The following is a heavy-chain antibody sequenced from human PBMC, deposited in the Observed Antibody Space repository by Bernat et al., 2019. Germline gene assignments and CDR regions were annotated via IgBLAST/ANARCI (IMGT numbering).Heavy chain of an antibody. CDR1: GYTFTGYY. Sequence: QVQLVQSGAEVKKPGASVKVSCKASGYTFTGYYMHWVRQAPGQGLEWMGWINPNSGGTNYAQKFQGWVTMTRDTSISTSYMELSRLRSDYTALYYCARDRYFSAAGYDYYYGMYVWGQGTTVTVSS. CDR2: INPNSGGT. V-gene: IGHV1-2*04. D-gene: IGHD6-13*01. J-gene: IGHJ6*02. CDR3: ARDRYFSAAGYDYYYGMYV.